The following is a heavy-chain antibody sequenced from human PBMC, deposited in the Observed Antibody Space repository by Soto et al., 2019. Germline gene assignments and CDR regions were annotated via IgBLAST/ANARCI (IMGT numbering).Heavy chain of an antibody. D-gene: IGHD2-8*01. J-gene: IGHJ4*02. Sequence: PGGSLRLSCAASGLTFGNHAMTWARRAPGKGLEWVSTIDSSGVNTHYADSVKGRFTISRDNSRSSLYLQMNNLRPEDTALYYCVSWVYAHFDFWGQGTQVTVSS. CDR2: IDSSGVNT. CDR1: GLTFGNHA. CDR3: VSWVYAHFDF. V-gene: IGHV3-23*01.